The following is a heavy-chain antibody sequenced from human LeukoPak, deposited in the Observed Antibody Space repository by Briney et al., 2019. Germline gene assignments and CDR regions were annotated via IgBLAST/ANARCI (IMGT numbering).Heavy chain of an antibody. D-gene: IGHD3-22*01. CDR2: IYTSGST. Sequence: PSETLSLTCTVSGGSISSYYWSWIRQPAGKGLEWIGRIYTSGSTNYNPSLKSRVTMSVDTSKNQFSLKLSSVTAADTAVYHCARGGYYYDSSGYYSFDYWGQGTLVTVSS. CDR1: GGSISSYY. J-gene: IGHJ4*02. CDR3: ARGGYYYDSSGYYSFDY. V-gene: IGHV4-4*07.